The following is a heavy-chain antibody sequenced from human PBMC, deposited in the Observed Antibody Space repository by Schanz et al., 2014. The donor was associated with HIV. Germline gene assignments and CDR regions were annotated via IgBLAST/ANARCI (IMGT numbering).Heavy chain of an antibody. J-gene: IGHJ6*02. CDR1: GGSISGHY. D-gene: IGHD3-3*01. Sequence: QVQLQESGPGLVKPSETLSLTCTVSGGSISGHYWSWIRQPAGKGLEWIGRISASGSSNYNPSLKSRLARSIDTPKKKFPLTLSSVTAADTAVYYCASSITISGVVYAMDVWGQGTTVTVSS. V-gene: IGHV4-4*07. CDR2: ISASGSS. CDR3: ASSITISGVVYAMDV.